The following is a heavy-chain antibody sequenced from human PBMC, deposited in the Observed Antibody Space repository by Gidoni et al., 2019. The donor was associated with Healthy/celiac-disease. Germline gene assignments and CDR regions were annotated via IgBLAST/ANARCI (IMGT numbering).Heavy chain of an antibody. CDR1: GFTFSSSA. Sequence: EVQLLESGGGLVSPGGYLRLSCAATGFTFSSSAMVWVRQAPVKGLELISAIRCSGGSTYYADSVKGQFTIARDNSKNTLYLQMNSLRAEDTAVYYCAKSRELEMATIIFDYWGQGTLVTVSS. D-gene: IGHD5-12*01. J-gene: IGHJ4*02. CDR2: IRCSGGST. CDR3: AKSRELEMATIIFDY. V-gene: IGHV3-23*01.